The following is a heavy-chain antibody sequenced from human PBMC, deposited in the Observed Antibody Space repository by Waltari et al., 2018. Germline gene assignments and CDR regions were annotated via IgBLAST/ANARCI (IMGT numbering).Heavy chain of an antibody. CDR3: ARGPLGDSGGMDV. CDR2: INPKSGGT. CDR1: GYTFTGYY. J-gene: IGHJ6*02. D-gene: IGHD3-16*01. Sequence: QVQLVQSGAEVKKPGASVKVSCKASGYTFTGYYMHWVRQAPGQGLEWRGRINPKSGGTNYAQKFQGRVTMTRDTSISTAYMELSRLRSDDTAVYYCARGPLGDSGGMDVWGQGTTVTVSS. V-gene: IGHV1-2*06.